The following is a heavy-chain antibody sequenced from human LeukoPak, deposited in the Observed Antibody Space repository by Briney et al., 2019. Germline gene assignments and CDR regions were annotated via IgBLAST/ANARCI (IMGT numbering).Heavy chain of an antibody. Sequence: PGGSLRLSCAASGFTFSSYTMNWVRQAPGKGLEWVSYISSSSTIYYADSVKGRFTISRDNSKNTLYLQMNSLRAEDTAVYYCAKDPGYSSGSSFFDYWGQGTLVTVSS. CDR1: GFTFSSYT. CDR2: ISSSSTI. CDR3: AKDPGYSSGSSFFDY. J-gene: IGHJ4*02. D-gene: IGHD6-19*01. V-gene: IGHV3-48*01.